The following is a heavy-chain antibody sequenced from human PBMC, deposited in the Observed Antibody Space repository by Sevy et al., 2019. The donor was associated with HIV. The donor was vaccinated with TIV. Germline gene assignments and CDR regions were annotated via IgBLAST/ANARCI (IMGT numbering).Heavy chain of an antibody. D-gene: IGHD3-3*01. CDR1: GGSISSYY. Sequence: SETLSLTCTVSGGSISSYYWSWIQQPAGKGLEWIGRIYTSGSTNYNPSLKSRVTMSVDTSKNQFSLKLSSVTAADTAVYYCATEKSGYTNDAFDIWGQGTMVTVSS. V-gene: IGHV4-4*07. CDR2: IYTSGST. J-gene: IGHJ3*02. CDR3: ATEKSGYTNDAFDI.